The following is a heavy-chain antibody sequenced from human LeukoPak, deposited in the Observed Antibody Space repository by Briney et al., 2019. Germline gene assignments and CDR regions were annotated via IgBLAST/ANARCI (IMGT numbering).Heavy chain of an antibody. CDR2: INHSGST. D-gene: IGHD1-14*01. CDR1: GGSFSGYY. V-gene: IGHV4-34*01. CDR3: ATRTGTRTTGAIDY. J-gene: IGHJ4*02. Sequence: SETLSLTCAVYGGSFSGYYWSWIRQPPGKGLEWIGEINHSGSTNYNPSLKSRVTISVDTSKNQFSLKLSSATAADTAVYYCATRTGTRTTGAIDYWGQGTLVTVSS.